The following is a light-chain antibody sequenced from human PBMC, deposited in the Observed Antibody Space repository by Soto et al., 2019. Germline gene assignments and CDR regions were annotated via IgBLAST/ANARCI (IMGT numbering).Light chain of an antibody. CDR3: QQRTWT. V-gene: IGKV1-5*01. CDR2: DAS. CDR1: QSISSW. Sequence: IQITQSPSTLSASVGDRVTITCRASQSISSWLAWYQQKPGKAPKLLIYDASSLESGVPSRFSGSGSGTEITLTISSLQPDDFATYYCQQRTWTFGQGTKVDIK. J-gene: IGKJ1*01.